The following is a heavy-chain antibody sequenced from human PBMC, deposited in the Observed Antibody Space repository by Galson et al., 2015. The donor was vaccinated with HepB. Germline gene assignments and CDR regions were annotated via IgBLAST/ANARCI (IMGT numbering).Heavy chain of an antibody. D-gene: IGHD4-17*01. CDR3: APRGGPTDRDWFDP. CDR2: FDPEDGET. J-gene: IGHJ5*02. V-gene: IGHV1-24*01. CDR1: GYTLTELS. Sequence: SVKVSCKVSGYTLTELSMHWVRQAPGKGLEWMGGFDPEDGETIYAQKFQGRVTMTEDTSTDTAYMELSSLRSEDTAVYYCAPRGGPTDRDWFDPWGQGTLVTVSS.